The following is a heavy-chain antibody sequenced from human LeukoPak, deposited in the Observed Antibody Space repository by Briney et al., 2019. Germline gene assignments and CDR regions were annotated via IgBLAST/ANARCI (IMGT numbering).Heavy chain of an antibody. CDR3: AGGSGRYYSWFDP. J-gene: IGHJ5*02. CDR1: GFIFSNYG. CDR2: IWYDGNNK. Sequence: GGSLRLSCEASGFIFSNYGMHWVRQAPGKGLEWVAVIWYDGNNKNYADSVKGRFTISRDNSKNTLYPQMNSLRAEDTAVYYCAGGSGRYYSWFDPWGQGTLVSVSS. V-gene: IGHV3-33*03. D-gene: IGHD3-10*01.